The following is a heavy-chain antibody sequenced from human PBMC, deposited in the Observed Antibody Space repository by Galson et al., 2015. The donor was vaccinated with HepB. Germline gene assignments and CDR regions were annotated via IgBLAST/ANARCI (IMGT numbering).Heavy chain of an antibody. D-gene: IGHD2-15*01. CDR2: INPDGSKR. J-gene: IGHJ4*01. CDR3: ATDKGYWTFDY. CDR1: GCSFSNYW. Sequence: SLRLSCAASGCSFSNYWLTWVRQAPGKGLEWVATINPDGSKRRHVDSAKCRFTISRDNAKNALFLQMNSLRAEDTAKYYCATDKGYWTFDYSGHGTPASVSS. V-gene: IGHV3-7*01.